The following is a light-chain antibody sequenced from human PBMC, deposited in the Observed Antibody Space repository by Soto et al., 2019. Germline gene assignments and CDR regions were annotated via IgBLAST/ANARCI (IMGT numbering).Light chain of an antibody. CDR1: SSDVGGYNY. J-gene: IGLJ1*01. Sequence: QSALTQPPSASGSPGQSVTISCTGTSSDVGGYNYVSWYQQHPGKAPKLMIFEVTKRPSGVPDSFSGSKSGNTASLTVSGLQPEDEADYYCSSYAGSTNVFGTGTKVTVL. V-gene: IGLV2-8*01. CDR3: SSYAGSTNV. CDR2: EVT.